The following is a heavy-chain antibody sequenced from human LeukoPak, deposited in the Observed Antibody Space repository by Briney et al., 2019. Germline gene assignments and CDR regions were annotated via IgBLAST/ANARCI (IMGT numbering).Heavy chain of an antibody. J-gene: IGHJ3*02. CDR1: GFNFNTPD. D-gene: IGHD4-23*01. CDR3: WKFRGGGAFDI. CDR2: ISGSGGPT. V-gene: IGHV3-23*01. Sequence: PGGPLRHSHAASGFNFNTPDKGGLPQAPGKALEGVSSISGSGGPTFYADDVRGRFTISRDNSKNTLYVEMNRLSPGGTSVYYCWKFRGGGAFDIWGGGTMVTV.